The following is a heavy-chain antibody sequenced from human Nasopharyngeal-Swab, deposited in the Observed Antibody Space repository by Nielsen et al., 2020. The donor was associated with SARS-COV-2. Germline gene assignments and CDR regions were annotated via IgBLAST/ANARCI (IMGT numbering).Heavy chain of an antibody. J-gene: IGHJ4*02. CDR1: GGTFSRYA. CDR2: IIPIFGTA. Sequence: SVNVSCKASGGTFSRYAISWVRQAPGQGLEWMGGIIPIFGTANYAQKFQGRVTITADESTSTAYMELSSLRSEDTAVYYCARDDRIAAAGPFDYWGQGTLVTVSS. V-gene: IGHV1-69*13. CDR3: ARDDRIAAAGPFDY. D-gene: IGHD6-13*01.